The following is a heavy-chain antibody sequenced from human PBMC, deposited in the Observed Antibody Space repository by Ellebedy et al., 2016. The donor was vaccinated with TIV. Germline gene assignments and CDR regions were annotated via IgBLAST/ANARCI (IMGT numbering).Heavy chain of an antibody. Sequence: MPSETLSLTCTVSGGSISSYYWSWIRQPPGKGLEWIGYIYYSGSTNYNPSLKSRVTISVDTSKNQFSLKLSSVTAADTAEYYCARAGSYSSSSVATYDYWGQGTLVTVSS. CDR3: ARAGSYSSSSVATYDY. CDR1: GGSISSYY. CDR2: IYYSGST. J-gene: IGHJ4*02. V-gene: IGHV4-59*01. D-gene: IGHD6-6*01.